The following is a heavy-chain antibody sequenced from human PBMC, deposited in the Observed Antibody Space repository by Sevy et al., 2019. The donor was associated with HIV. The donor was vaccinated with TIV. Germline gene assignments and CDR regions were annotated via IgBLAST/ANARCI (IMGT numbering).Heavy chain of an antibody. Sequence: ASVKVSCKASGFTFTSSAVQWVRQARGQRLEWIGWIVVGSGNTNYAQKFQERVTITRDMSTSTAYMELSSLRSEGTAVCYCAADPHIAVAGTGPYWYFDLWGRGTLVTVSS. CDR3: AADPHIAVAGTGPYWYFDL. CDR1: GFTFTSSA. D-gene: IGHD6-19*01. CDR2: IVVGSGNT. J-gene: IGHJ2*01. V-gene: IGHV1-58*01.